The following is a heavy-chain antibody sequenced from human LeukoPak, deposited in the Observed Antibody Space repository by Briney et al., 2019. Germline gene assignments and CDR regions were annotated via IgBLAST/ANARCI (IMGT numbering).Heavy chain of an antibody. D-gene: IGHD4-17*01. Sequence: SETLSLTCTVSGYSISSGYYWGWIRQSPGKGLEWIGSIYNSGSTYYNPSLKIRVTISIDTSKNQFSLKLSSVTAADTAVYYCAREREGPYGYLDYWGQGTLVTVSS. J-gene: IGHJ4*02. CDR3: AREREGPYGYLDY. CDR2: IYNSGST. CDR1: GYSISSGYY. V-gene: IGHV4-38-2*02.